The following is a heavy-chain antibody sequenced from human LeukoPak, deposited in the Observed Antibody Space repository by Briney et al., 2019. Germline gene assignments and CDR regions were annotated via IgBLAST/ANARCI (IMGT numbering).Heavy chain of an antibody. CDR1: GFTFSNYG. J-gene: IGHJ4*02. Sequence: GGSLRLSCIASGFTFSNYGMHWVRQAPGKGLEWVAVISSDGSNKYYADSVKGRFTISRDNAKSTVYLQMDSLRVEDTAVYYCVRDLWIGDWGQGTLVTVAS. D-gene: IGHD3-10*01. V-gene: IGHV3-30*03. CDR3: VRDLWIGD. CDR2: ISSDGSNK.